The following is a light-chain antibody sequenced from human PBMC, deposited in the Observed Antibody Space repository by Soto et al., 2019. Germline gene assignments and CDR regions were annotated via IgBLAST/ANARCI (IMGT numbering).Light chain of an antibody. CDR2: DAS. V-gene: IGKV1-33*01. CDR1: QDVSNY. CDR3: QPYSTPTT. J-gene: IGKJ5*01. Sequence: DVQMCQSPSYLSAPVGHRGTITCQPSQDVSNYLNWHQQPLGTPQQLLIYDASNLATGPHSRFSGSGSGTYFRLTIRSVEHDDFANYYCQPYSTPTTFGQGTKLDIK.